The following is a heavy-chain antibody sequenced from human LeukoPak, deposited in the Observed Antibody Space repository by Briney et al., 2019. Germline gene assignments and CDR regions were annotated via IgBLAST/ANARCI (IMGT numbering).Heavy chain of an antibody. Sequence: PGGSLRLSCVTSGFTFSDHYMDWVRQAPGEGLEWVARTRSKARGYTTEYAASVKGRFTVSRDESMNSLYLQMNSLKTEDTAVYYCARGPTVTFNYHYVMDVWGQGTTVTVSS. CDR2: TRSKARGYTT. J-gene: IGHJ6*02. CDR3: ARGPTVTFNYHYVMDV. V-gene: IGHV3-72*01. CDR1: GFTFSDHY. D-gene: IGHD4-17*01.